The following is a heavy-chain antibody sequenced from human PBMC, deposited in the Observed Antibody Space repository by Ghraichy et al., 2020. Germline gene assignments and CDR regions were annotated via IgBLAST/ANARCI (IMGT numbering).Heavy chain of an antibody. CDR3: ARLHGYSGSMDY. V-gene: IGHV4-59*01. Sequence: SQTLSLTCTVSGGSITNYYWSWIRQPPGKGLQWIGYGHYSGSVIYNRSLKSRVTISVDASTSQFSLRLTSLTAADTAFYYSARLHGYSGSMDYWGQGNLVSVSS. CDR1: GGSITNYY. J-gene: IGHJ4*02. D-gene: IGHD5-12*01. CDR2: GHYSGSV.